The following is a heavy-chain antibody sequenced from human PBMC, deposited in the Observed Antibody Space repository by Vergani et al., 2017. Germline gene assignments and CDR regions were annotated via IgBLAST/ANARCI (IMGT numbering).Heavy chain of an antibody. CDR1: GGTFGSHT. CDR2: VIHKLEIT. Sequence: QVQLEQSGAEVKKPGSSVTVSCRASGGTFGSHTISWVRQAPGQGLEWVGRVIHKLEITTLAQHLQGRVIITADNSTDTAYMELSSLRPEDTAVYYCAREGDYYNSTGCGPGCSYYWGQGTLVTVSS. D-gene: IGHD3-22*01. CDR3: AREGDYYNSTGCGPGCSYY. J-gene: IGHJ4*02. V-gene: IGHV1-69*08.